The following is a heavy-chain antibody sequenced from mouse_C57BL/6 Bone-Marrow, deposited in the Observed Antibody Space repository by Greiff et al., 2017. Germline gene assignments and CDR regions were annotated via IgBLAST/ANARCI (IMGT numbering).Heavy chain of an antibody. J-gene: IGHJ3*01. Sequence: QVTLKVCGPGILQPSQTLSLTCSFSGFSLSTFGMGVGWIRQPSGKGLEWLAHIWWDDDKYYNPALKSRLTISKDTPKNQVFLKIANVDTAVTATYYCARVEAAQATSWFAYWGQGTLVTVSA. CDR3: ARVEAAQATSWFAY. CDR1: GFSLSTFGMG. CDR2: IWWDDDK. V-gene: IGHV8-8*01. D-gene: IGHD3-2*02.